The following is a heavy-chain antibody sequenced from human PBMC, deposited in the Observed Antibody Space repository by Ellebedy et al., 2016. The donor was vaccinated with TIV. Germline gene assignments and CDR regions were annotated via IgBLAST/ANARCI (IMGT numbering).Heavy chain of an antibody. J-gene: IGHJ4*02. CDR2: IDPSDSYT. CDR1: GYSFTSYW. D-gene: IGHD2-2*02. Sequence: GGSLRLSXKGSGYSFTSYWISWVRQMPGKGLEWMGRIDPSDSYTNYSPSFQGHVTISADKSISTAYLQWSSLKASDTAMYYCARQEPLRYCSSTSCYTADYWGQGTLVTVSS. V-gene: IGHV5-10-1*01. CDR3: ARQEPLRYCSSTSCYTADY.